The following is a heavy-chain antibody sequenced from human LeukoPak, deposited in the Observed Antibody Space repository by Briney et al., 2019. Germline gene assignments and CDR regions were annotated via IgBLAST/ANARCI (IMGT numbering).Heavy chain of an antibody. Sequence: SVKVSCKASGGTFSSYAISWVRQAPGQALEWIGGIIPIFGTANYAQKFQGRVTITTDESTSIAYMELSSLRSEDTAVYFFSKHETAYDILTGYPPYYYYYMDVWGKGTTVTVSS. D-gene: IGHD3-9*01. CDR3: SKHETAYDILTGYPPYYYYYMDV. V-gene: IGHV1-69*05. J-gene: IGHJ6*03. CDR1: GGTFSSYA. CDR2: IIPIFGTA.